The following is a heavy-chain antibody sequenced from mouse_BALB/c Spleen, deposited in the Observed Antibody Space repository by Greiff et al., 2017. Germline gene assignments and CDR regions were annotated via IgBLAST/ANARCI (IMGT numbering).Heavy chain of an antibody. J-gene: IGHJ3*01. CDR2: INPGSGGT. CDR1: GYAFPNYL. CDR3: ARNYDGYYAGCAY. D-gene: IGHD2-3*01. V-gene: IGHV1-54*01. Sequence: VQLVESGAELVRPGTSVKVSCKASGYAFPNYLIEWVKQRPGQGLEWIGVINPGSGGTNYNEKFKGKATLTADKSSSTAYMQLSSLTSDDSAVYFCARNYDGYYAGCAYWGQGTLVTVSA.